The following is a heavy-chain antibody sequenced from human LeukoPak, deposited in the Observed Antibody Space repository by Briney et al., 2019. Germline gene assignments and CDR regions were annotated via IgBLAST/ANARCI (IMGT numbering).Heavy chain of an antibody. CDR1: GFTFSSYW. V-gene: IGHV3-74*01. Sequence: PGGSLRLSCAASGFTFSSYWMHWVRQVPGKGLVWVSRINTDESSTTYADSVKGRFTISRDNAKNTLYLRMNSLRAEDTAVYYCARGTTGYNYGYLDYWGQGTLVTVSS. CDR2: INTDESST. CDR3: ARGTTGYNYGYLDY. J-gene: IGHJ4*02. D-gene: IGHD5-24*01.